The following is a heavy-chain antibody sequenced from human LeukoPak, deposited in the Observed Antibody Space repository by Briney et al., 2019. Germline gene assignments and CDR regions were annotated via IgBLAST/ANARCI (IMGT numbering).Heavy chain of an antibody. Sequence: SETLSLTCTVSGGSISSRSYYWGWIRQPPGKGLEWIGTIYYSGSTYYNPSLKSRVTISVDTSKNQFSLKLSSVTAADSAVYYCARIQLRAFDYWGQGTLVTVSS. CDR2: IYYSGST. CDR3: ARIQLRAFDY. D-gene: IGHD5-18*01. CDR1: GGSISSRSYY. J-gene: IGHJ4*02. V-gene: IGHV4-39*01.